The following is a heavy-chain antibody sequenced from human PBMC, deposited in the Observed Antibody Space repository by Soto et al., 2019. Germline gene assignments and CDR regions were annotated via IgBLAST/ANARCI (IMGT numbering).Heavy chain of an antibody. J-gene: IGHJ1*01. Sequence: SETLSLTCTVSGGSISSSSYYWGWIRQPPGKGLEWIGSIYYSGSTYYNPSLKSRVTISVDTSKNQFSLKLSSVTAADTAVYYCASPTYEYCSSTSCYDEYFQHWGQGTLVTVSS. CDR2: IYYSGST. V-gene: IGHV4-39*01. CDR3: ASPTYEYCSSTSCYDEYFQH. D-gene: IGHD2-2*01. CDR1: GGSISSSSYY.